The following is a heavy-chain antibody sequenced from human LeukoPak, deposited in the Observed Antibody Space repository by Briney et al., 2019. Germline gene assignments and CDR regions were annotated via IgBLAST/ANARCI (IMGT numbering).Heavy chain of an antibody. Sequence: SETLSLTCTVSGGSISIYYWNWIRQPAGKGLEWIGRIYTSGSTSYNPSLKSRVTMSVDTSKNQFSLKLSSVTAADTAVYYCARHGKSRNFYYYYGSGSYAFDIWGQGTMVTVSS. CDR3: ARHGKSRNFYYYYGSGSYAFDI. CDR1: GGSISIYY. V-gene: IGHV4-4*07. D-gene: IGHD3-10*01. CDR2: IYTSGST. J-gene: IGHJ3*02.